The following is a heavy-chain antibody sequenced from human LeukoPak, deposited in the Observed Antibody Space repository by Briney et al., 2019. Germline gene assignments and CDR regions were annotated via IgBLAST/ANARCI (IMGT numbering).Heavy chain of an antibody. D-gene: IGHD4-17*01. V-gene: IGHV1-69*13. CDR2: IITIFGAA. CDR3: ARATTSSMTTVITPYYYYYYCMDV. CDR1: GGAFSSYA. J-gene: IGHJ6*02. Sequence: SVKLSCEASGGAFSSYAISWVRQAPGQGLERMGGIITIFGAANYAQKFKGRVTITADESTSTAHMELSSLRSEDTGVYYCARATTSSMTTVITPYYYYYYCMDVWGQGTTVTVSS.